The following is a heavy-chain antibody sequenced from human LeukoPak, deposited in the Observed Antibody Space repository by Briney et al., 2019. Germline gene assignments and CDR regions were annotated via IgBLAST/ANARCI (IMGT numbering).Heavy chain of an antibody. CDR2: INPNSGGT. J-gene: IGHJ4*02. V-gene: IGHV1-2*04. D-gene: IGHD4-17*01. CDR1: GYTFTGYY. Sequence: ASVKVSCKASGYTFTGYYMHWVRQAPGQGLEWMGWINPNSGGTNYAQKFQGWVTMTRDTSISTAYMELSRLRSDDTAVYYCARALSGGDYEGGFDYWGQGTLVTVSS. CDR3: ARALSGGDYEGGFDY.